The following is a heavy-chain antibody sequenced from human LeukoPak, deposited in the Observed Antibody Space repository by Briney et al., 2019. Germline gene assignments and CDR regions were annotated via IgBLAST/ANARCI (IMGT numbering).Heavy chain of an antibody. CDR1: GGSISSYY. V-gene: IGHV4-59*01. J-gene: IGHJ3*02. CDR2: IYYSGST. D-gene: IGHD3-22*01. CDR3: AREQYYYDSSGYNAFDI. Sequence: PSETLSLTCTVSGGSISSYYWSWIRQPPGKGLEWIGYIYYSGSTNYNPSLKSRVTISVDTSKNQFSLKLSSVTAADTAVYYCAREQYYYDSSGYNAFDIWGQGTMVTVSS.